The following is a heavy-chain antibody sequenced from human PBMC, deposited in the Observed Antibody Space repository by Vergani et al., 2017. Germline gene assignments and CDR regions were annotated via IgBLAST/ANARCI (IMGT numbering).Heavy chain of an antibody. J-gene: IGHJ4*02. CDR3: ARDPTGGYFLEGGMGYFDY. D-gene: IGHD1-26*01. V-gene: IGHV1-58*02. CDR2: IVVGSGNT. Sequence: QMQLVQSGPEVKKPGTSVKVSCKASGFTFTSSAMQWVRQARGQRLEWIGWIVVGSGNTNYAQKFQERVTITRDMSTSTAYMELSSLSSEDTAVYYCARDPTGGYFLEGGMGYFDYWGQGTQVTVSS. CDR1: GFTFTSSA.